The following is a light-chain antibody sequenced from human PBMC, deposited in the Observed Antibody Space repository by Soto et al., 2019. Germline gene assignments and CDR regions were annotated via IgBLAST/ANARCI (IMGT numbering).Light chain of an antibody. CDR2: GAS. V-gene: IGKV3-15*01. CDR3: QHYSDWPLT. J-gene: IGKJ4*01. CDR1: HGIGTA. Sequence: EIVMTQSPATLSVSPGEGATLSCRASHGIGTALAWYQQKPGQTPRLLMYGASIRATGVPARFSGSASGTEFTLTITSLQSEDCAVFYCQHYSDWPLTFGGWTKVESK.